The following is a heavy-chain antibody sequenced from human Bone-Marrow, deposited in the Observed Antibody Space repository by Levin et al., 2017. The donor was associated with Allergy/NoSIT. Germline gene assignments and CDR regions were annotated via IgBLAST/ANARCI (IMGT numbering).Heavy chain of an antibody. Sequence: LSLPCAASGFTFSTSWMHWVRQAPGKGLVWVSRINSDGTSTSYADSVKGRFTISRDNAKNTLYLQMNSLRAEDTAVYYCARDGARGSGRYYFDYWGQGTLVTVSS. J-gene: IGHJ4*02. CDR3: ARDGARGSGRYYFDY. CDR1: GFTFSTSW. CDR2: INSDGTST. D-gene: IGHD6-19*01. V-gene: IGHV3-74*01.